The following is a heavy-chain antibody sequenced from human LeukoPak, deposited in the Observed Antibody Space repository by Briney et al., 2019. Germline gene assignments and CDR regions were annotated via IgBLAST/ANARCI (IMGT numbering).Heavy chain of an antibody. CDR1: EFSFTSYW. V-gene: IGHV5-51*01. Sequence: GESLKISCKGSEFSFTSYWIAWVRQLPGRGLEYMAIIYPADGDTRYSPSFQGQVTISADTSISTAYLQWSSLKASDTAIYFCARLRSGYGSGSFDYWGQGTLITVSS. D-gene: IGHD3-10*01. CDR2: IYPADGDT. CDR3: ARLRSGYGSGSFDY. J-gene: IGHJ4*02.